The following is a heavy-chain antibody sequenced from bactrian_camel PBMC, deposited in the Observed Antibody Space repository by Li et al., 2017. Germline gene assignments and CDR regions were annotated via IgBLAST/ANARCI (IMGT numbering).Heavy chain of an antibody. CDR2: IYSNADLT. V-gene: IGHV3S63*01. CDR3: AAQRRRSGSRLDPDNYNY. Sequence: HVQLVESGGGSVRAGESLRLSCTISGYIHTTYTMAWFRQAPGGEREGVASIYSNADLTRYADSVAGRFAISQGNDKNTVDLQMNSLKPEDTAMYYCAAQRRRSGSRLDPDNYNYWGQGTQVTVS. J-gene: IGHJ4*01. CDR1: GYIHTTYT. D-gene: IGHD2*01.